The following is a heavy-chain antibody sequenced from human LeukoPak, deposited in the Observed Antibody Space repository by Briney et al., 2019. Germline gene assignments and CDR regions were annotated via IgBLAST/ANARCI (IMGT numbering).Heavy chain of an antibody. CDR1: GVSISSNLW. J-gene: IGHJ5*02. Sequence: SGTLSLTCAVSGVSISSNLWWTWVRQPPGKGLEWIAEIHHSGSINYNPSLKSRVTISVDKAKNQFSLKLSSVTAADTAVYYCARHIRGPAAIGCWFDPWGQGTLVTVSS. D-gene: IGHD2-2*01. CDR2: IHHSGSI. CDR3: ARHIRGPAAIGCWFDP. V-gene: IGHV4-4*02.